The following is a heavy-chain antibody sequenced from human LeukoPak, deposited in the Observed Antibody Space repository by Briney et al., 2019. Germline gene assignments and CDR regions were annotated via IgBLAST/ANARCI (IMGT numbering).Heavy chain of an antibody. CDR2: ISSSSSYI. J-gene: IGHJ4*02. V-gene: IGHV3-21*01. CDR3: AREGGDSYGPNPLDY. CDR1: GFTFSSYS. Sequence: PGGSLRLSCAASGFTFSSYSMNWVRQAPGKGLEWVSSISSSSSYIYYADSVKGRFTISRDNAKNSLCLQMNSLRAEDTAVYYCAREGGDSYGPNPLDYWGQGTLVTVSS. D-gene: IGHD5-18*01.